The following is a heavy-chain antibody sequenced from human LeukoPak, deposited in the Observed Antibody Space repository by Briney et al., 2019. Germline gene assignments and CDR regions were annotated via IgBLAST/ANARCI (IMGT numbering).Heavy chain of an antibody. CDR2: ISGSGGVT. J-gene: IGHJ4*02. D-gene: IGHD1-26*01. V-gene: IGHV3-23*01. CDR1: GFTFSNYA. Sequence: GGSLRLSCAASGFTFSNYAMNWGRQAPGKGLEWVSVISGSGGVTFYADSMKGRFTISRDNTKNTLYLQMNSLRAEDTAVYFCAVREGASYSGRFDYWGEGTLATVSS. CDR3: AVREGASYSGRFDY.